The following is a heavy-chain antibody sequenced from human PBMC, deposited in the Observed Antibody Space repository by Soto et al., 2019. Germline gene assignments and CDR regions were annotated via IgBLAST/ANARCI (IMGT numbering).Heavy chain of an antibody. D-gene: IGHD2-21*01. CDR1: GAALNSGNYY. Sequence: SETLSLTCSVSGAALNSGNYYWSWIRQVPGKGLEWIGHIYVTGAVDYNPSLRDRITISQDTSERQFSLNLRLVTAADTAVYYCARLRIATNNYKWFDPRGQGTLVTAPQ. CDR3: ARLRIATNNYKWFDP. CDR2: IYVTGAV. J-gene: IGHJ5*02. V-gene: IGHV4-31*03.